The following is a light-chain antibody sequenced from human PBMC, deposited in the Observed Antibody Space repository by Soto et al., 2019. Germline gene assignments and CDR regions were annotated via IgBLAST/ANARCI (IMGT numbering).Light chain of an antibody. V-gene: IGLV2-8*01. Sequence: QSALTPPPSASGSPGQSVTISCTGTSTDVGGYGYVSWYQQHPGKTPKLIIYEVTKRTSGVPGRFSGSKSGNTASLTVSGLQTEDEADNFCSSYAGSNTDVVFGGGTKLTVL. J-gene: IGLJ2*01. CDR1: STDVGGYGY. CDR3: SSYAGSNTDVV. CDR2: EVT.